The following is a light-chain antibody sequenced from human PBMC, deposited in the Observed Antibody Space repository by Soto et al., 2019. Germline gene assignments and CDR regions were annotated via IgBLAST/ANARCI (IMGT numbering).Light chain of an antibody. CDR2: DVS. CDR1: SSDVGGYNY. CDR3: SSYTTSNTFYV. Sequence: QSALTQPASVSGSPGQSITISCTGTSSDVGGYNYVSWYQQYPGKAPKLMIHDVSNRPSGVSNRFSGSKSGNTASLTISGLQAEDEADYYCSSYTTSNTFYVFGTGTKLTVL. J-gene: IGLJ1*01. V-gene: IGLV2-14*03.